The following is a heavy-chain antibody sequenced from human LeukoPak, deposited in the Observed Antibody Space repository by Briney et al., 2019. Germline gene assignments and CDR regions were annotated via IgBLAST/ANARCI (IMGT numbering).Heavy chain of an antibody. D-gene: IGHD6-13*01. CDR1: GFTISTYW. J-gene: IGHJ4*02. V-gene: IGHV3-74*01. CDR3: VVIYTSSCPG. Sequence: GGSLRLSRAASGFTISTYWMHWVRQAPGKGLVWVSRISSDASSTNYADSVKGRFTISRDNAKSTLYLQMNSLRAEDTAVYYCVVIYTSSCPGWGQGTLVTVSS. CDR2: ISSDASST.